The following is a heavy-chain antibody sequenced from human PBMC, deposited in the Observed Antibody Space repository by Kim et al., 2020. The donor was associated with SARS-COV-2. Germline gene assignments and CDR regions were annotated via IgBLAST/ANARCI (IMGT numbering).Heavy chain of an antibody. J-gene: IGHJ4*02. D-gene: IGHD6-19*01. Sequence: YYAESVKGRFTISRDNSKNTLYLQMNSLRAEDTAVYYCAKDRSGVSHFDYWGQGTLVTVSS. V-gene: IGHV3-33*06. CDR3: AKDRSGVSHFDY.